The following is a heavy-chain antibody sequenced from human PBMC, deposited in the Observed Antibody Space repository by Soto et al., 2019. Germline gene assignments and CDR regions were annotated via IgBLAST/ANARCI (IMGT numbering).Heavy chain of an antibody. CDR2: ISSSSSTI. J-gene: IGHJ5*02. Sequence: GGSLRLSCAASGFTFGSYSMNWVRQAPGKGLEWVSYISSSSSTIYYADSVKGRFTISRDNAKNSLYLQMNSLRDEDTAVYYCARDRAGEWLVLLPSNNWFDPWGQGTLVTSPQ. CDR1: GFTFGSYS. CDR3: ARDRAGEWLVLLPSNNWFDP. D-gene: IGHD6-19*01. V-gene: IGHV3-48*02.